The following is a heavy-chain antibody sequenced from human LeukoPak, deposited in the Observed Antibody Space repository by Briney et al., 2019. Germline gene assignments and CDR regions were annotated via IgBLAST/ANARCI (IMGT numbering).Heavy chain of an antibody. J-gene: IGHJ4*02. CDR1: GFTFTNYA. CDR3: AKTYSRESGYDFFFHY. CDR2: ISYDGKNI. Sequence: GGSLRLSCAASGFTFTNYAMSWVRQAPGKGLDWVSAISYDGKNIHYADSVKGRFTISRDNSRNTVYLQMNSLRVEDTAVYYCAKTYSRESGYDFFFHYWGQGTRVTVSS. V-gene: IGHV3-30*18. D-gene: IGHD5-12*01.